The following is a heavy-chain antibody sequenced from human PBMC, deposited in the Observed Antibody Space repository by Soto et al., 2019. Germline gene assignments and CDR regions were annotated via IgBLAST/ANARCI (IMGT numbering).Heavy chain of an antibody. CDR1: GASISTYY. CDR3: ARDLKEYCSDGKCNWFDP. Sequence: LPETLSLTCTVSGASISTYYWSWIRQPPGKGLEWIGYISYSGSTNYNPSLKSRVTISFDASKNEISLQVRSATAADAAVYYCARDLKEYCSDGKCNWFDPWGQGTLVTVSS. D-gene: IGHD2-15*01. CDR2: ISYSGST. V-gene: IGHV4-59*01. J-gene: IGHJ5*02.